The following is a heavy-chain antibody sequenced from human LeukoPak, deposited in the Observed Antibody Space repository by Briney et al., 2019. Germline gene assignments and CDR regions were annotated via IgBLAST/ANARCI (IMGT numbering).Heavy chain of an antibody. J-gene: IGHJ5*02. D-gene: IGHD3-3*01. CDR3: AKDHDFWSGYYLSWFDP. CDR2: IRYDGSNK. V-gene: IGHV3-30*02. Sequence: QTGGSLRLSCAASGFTFSSYGMHWVRQAPGKGLEWVAFIRYDGSNKYYADSVKGRFTISRDNSKNTLYLQMNSLRAEDTAVYYCAKDHDFWSGYYLSWFDPWGQGTLVTVSS. CDR1: GFTFSSYG.